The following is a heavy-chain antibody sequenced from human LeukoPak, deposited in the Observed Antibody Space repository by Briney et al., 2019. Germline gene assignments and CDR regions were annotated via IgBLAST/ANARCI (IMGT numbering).Heavy chain of an antibody. CDR2: IKQDGSEK. CDR1: GFTLSSYW. D-gene: IGHD3-22*01. CDR3: ARDGSDSTRYYYAL. Sequence: PGGSLRLSCAASGFTLSSYWMSWVRQAPGKGLEWVANIKQDGSEKYYVDSVKGRFTISRDNAKNSLYLQPHSLRAEDTAVYYCARDGSDSTRYYYALWGQGTLVTVSS. J-gene: IGHJ4*02. V-gene: IGHV3-7*01.